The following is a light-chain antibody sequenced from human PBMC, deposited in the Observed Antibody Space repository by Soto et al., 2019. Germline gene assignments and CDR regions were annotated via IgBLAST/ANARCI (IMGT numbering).Light chain of an antibody. CDR2: KAS. V-gene: IGKV1-5*03. Sequence: DIQMTHSPSTLSASVGDRVTITCRASQTISSWLAWYQQKPGTAPQLLIYKASTLESGVPSRFSGSGSGTEFTLTISSLQPDDFATYYCQQYNTYSYTFGQGTKVDI. CDR3: QQYNTYSYT. CDR1: QTISSW. J-gene: IGKJ2*01.